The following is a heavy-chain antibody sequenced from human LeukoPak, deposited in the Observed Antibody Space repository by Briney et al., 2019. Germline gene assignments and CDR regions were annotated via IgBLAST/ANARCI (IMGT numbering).Heavy chain of an antibody. D-gene: IGHD2-15*01. CDR2: IYYSGST. V-gene: IGHV4-59*01. Sequence: SETLSLTCTVSGGSISSYYWSWIRQPPGKGLEWIGYIYYSGSTNYNPSLKSRVTISVGTSKNQFSLKLSSVTAADTAVYYCARASWYSFYYYYYGMDVWGQGTTVTVSS. CDR1: GGSISSYY. CDR3: ARASWYSFYYYYYGMDV. J-gene: IGHJ6*02.